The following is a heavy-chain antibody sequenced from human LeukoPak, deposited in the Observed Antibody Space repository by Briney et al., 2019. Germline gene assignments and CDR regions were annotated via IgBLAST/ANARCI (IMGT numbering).Heavy chain of an antibody. CDR3: ARGVPELEPYYYYGMDV. CDR1: GGSISSYY. J-gene: IGHJ6*02. V-gene: IGHV4-59*12. Sequence: PSETLSLTCTVSGGSISSYYWSWIRQPPGKGLEWIGYIYYSGSTNYNPSLKSRVTISVDTSKNQFSLKLSSVTAADTAVYYCARGVPELEPYYYYGMDVWGQGTTVTVSS. D-gene: IGHD1-1*01. CDR2: IYYSGST.